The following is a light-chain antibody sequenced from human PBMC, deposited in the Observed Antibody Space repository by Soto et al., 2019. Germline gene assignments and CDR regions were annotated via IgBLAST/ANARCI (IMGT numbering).Light chain of an antibody. CDR3: QQYYGPPHT. J-gene: IGKJ2*01. V-gene: IGKV4-1*01. Sequence: DIVMTQSPDSLAVSLGERATINCKSSQSILYSSNNKNYLAWYQEKPGQPPKLLIYWASTRESGVPDRFSGAGSGKDFTLTSSSLQAEDAAFYYRQQYYGPPHTFGQGTKLEIK. CDR2: WAS. CDR1: QSILYSSNNKNY.